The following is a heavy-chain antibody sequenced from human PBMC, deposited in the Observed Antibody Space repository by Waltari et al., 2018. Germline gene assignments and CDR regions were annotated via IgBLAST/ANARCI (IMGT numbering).Heavy chain of an antibody. CDR3: AARGGRGFDYDHAFDI. D-gene: IGHD5-12*01. CDR1: GGSSRSSNW. Sequence: QVQLQESGPGLVKPSGTLSLTCAFPGGSSRSSNWWSWVRQPPGKGLEWIGEIYHSGSTNYNPSLKSRVTLSVDKSKNQFSLRLSSVTAADTAVYYCAARGGRGFDYDHAFDIWGQGTMVTVSS. CDR2: IYHSGST. V-gene: IGHV4-4*02. J-gene: IGHJ3*02.